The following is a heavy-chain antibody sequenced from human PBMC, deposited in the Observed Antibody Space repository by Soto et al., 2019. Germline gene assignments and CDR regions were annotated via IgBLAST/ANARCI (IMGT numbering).Heavy chain of an antibody. Sequence: QVQLVQSGAEVKKPGASVKVSCKASGYTFTGYYMHWVRQAPGQGLEWMGWINPNSGGTNYAQKFQGWVTMTRETSISTAYMELSRLRSDATAVYYCAILGGERGYCSGGSCPFDYWGQGTLVTVSS. V-gene: IGHV1-2*04. CDR3: AILGGERGYCSGGSCPFDY. CDR2: INPNSGGT. D-gene: IGHD2-15*01. CDR1: GYTFTGYY. J-gene: IGHJ4*02.